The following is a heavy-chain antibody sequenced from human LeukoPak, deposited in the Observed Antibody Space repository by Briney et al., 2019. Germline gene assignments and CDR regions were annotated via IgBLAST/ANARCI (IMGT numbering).Heavy chain of an antibody. V-gene: IGHV3-30*04. CDR1: GFTFSSYA. CDR2: ISYDGSNK. D-gene: IGHD6-13*01. J-gene: IGHJ6*03. CDR3: ARVGTQSIAAAGYYYYYYMDV. Sequence: GGSLRLSCAASGFTFSSYAMHWVRQAPGKGLEWGAVISYDGSNKYYADSVKGRFTISRDNSKNTLYLQMNSLRAEDTAVYYCARVGTQSIAAAGYYYYYYMDVWGKGTTVTVSS.